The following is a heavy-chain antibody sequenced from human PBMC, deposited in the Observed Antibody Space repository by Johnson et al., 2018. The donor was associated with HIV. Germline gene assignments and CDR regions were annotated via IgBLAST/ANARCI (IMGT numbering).Heavy chain of an antibody. D-gene: IGHD6-19*01. V-gene: IGHV3-30-3*01. CDR1: EFSFSTYA. Sequence: QVHLVESGGGVVQPERSLRLSCAASEFSFSTYAMRWVRQAPGKGLEGVAVISDDGTNTDYADAVKGRFTISRDNSKNTLYLQMNSLRAEDTALYYCARPDGAVASDFNAFDIWGQGTMVTVSS. J-gene: IGHJ3*02. CDR2: ISDDGTNT. CDR3: ARPDGAVASDFNAFDI.